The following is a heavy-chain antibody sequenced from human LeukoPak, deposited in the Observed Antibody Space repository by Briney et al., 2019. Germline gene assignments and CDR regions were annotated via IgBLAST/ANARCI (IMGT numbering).Heavy chain of an antibody. CDR3: ARDSGVGYYDSSGYYPTPILDY. CDR1: GYTFTSYG. CDR2: ISAYNGNT. Sequence: ASVKVSCKASGYTFTSYGISWVRQAPGQGLEWVGWISAYNGNTNYAQKLQGRVTMTTDTSTSTAYMELRSLRSDGTAVYYCARDSGVGYYDSSGYYPTPILDYWGQGTLVTVSS. V-gene: IGHV1-18*01. D-gene: IGHD3-22*01. J-gene: IGHJ4*02.